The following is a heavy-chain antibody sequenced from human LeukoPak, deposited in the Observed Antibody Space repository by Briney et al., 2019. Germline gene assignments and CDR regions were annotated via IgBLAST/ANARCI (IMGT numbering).Heavy chain of an antibody. V-gene: IGHV4-39*01. CDR2: IYYDGST. CDR1: GGSISTTSSY. Sequence: SETLSLTCTVSGGSISTTSSYWGWVRQPPWKGLEWIGSIYYDGSTHCNPSLKSRVTISVDTSKNQFSLKLSSVTAADTAVYYCERRGGTAAGNCFDYWGQGTLVTVSS. D-gene: IGHD6-13*01. CDR3: ERRGGTAAGNCFDY. J-gene: IGHJ4*02.